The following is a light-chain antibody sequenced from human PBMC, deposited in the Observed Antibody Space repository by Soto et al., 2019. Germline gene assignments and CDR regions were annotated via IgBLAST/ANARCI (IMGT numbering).Light chain of an antibody. CDR2: DVS. J-gene: IGLJ1*01. Sequence: QSALTQPRSVSGSPGQSVTISCIGTSSDVGGYNYVSWYQQHPGKAPKLMIYDVSKRPSGVPDRFSGSKSGNTASLTISGLQAEDEADYYCCSYAGSYTSLYVFGTGTKLTVL. CDR3: CSYAGSYTSLYV. CDR1: SSDVGGYNY. V-gene: IGLV2-11*01.